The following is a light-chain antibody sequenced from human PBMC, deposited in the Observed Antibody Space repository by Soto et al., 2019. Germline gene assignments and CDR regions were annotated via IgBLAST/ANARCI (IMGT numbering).Light chain of an antibody. Sequence: EIVMTQSPATLSVSPGERATLSCRASQRVSDTLAWYQQKLGQAPRLFIYGASARATGIPARFSGSGSGTEFTLTISSLQSEDFAVYYCQQYNNWPITFGQGTRLEIK. CDR3: QQYNNWPIT. CDR2: GAS. J-gene: IGKJ5*01. V-gene: IGKV3-15*01. CDR1: QRVSDT.